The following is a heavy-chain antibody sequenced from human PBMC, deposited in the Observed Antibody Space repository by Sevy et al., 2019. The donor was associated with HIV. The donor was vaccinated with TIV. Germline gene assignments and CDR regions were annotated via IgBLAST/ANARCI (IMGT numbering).Heavy chain of an antibody. CDR2: IKGDGSEQ. CDR1: GLTFSTYW. J-gene: IGHJ4*02. D-gene: IGHD6-19*01. CDR3: TKFYGTGSYVDY. V-gene: IGHV3-7*01. Sequence: GGSLRLSCAASGLTFSTYWMSWVRQAPGKGLEWVATIKGDGSEQYYVDSVKGRFTVSRDNAKKSLYLQMKSLRADYTAVYYCTKFYGTGSYVDYWGQRTLVTVSS.